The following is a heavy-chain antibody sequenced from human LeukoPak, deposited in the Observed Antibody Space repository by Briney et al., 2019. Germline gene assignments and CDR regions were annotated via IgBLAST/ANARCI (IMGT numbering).Heavy chain of an antibody. CDR2: ISSSGSSM. CDR3: ARGSGGYSGWFDP. V-gene: IGHV3-48*03. CDR1: GFTFSSYE. J-gene: IGHJ5*02. Sequence: PGGSLRLSCAASGFTFSSYEINWVRQAPGKGLEWVSYISSSGSSMYYADSVKGRFTISRDNAKNSLYLQMSSLRAEDTAVYYCARGSGGYSGWFDPWGQGTPVTVSS. D-gene: IGHD5-12*01.